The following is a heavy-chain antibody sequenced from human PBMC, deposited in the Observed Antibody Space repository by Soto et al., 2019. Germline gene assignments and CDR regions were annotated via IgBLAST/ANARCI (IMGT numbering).Heavy chain of an antibody. V-gene: IGHV4-39*01. CDR3: ARHLYSSFENWFDP. Sequence: PSETLSLTCTVSGGSISSSSYYWGWIRQPPGKGLEWIGSIYYSGSTYYNPSLKSRVTISVDTSKNQFSLKLSSVTAADTAVYYCARHLYSSFENWFDPWGQGTLVTVSS. CDR2: IYYSGST. CDR1: GGSISSSSYY. D-gene: IGHD6-6*01. J-gene: IGHJ5*02.